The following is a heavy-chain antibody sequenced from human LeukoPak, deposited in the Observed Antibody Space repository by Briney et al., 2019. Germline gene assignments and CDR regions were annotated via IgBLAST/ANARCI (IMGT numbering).Heavy chain of an antibody. D-gene: IGHD1-1*01. J-gene: IGHJ4*02. CDR2: INGDDT. V-gene: IGHV3-23*01. CDR1: GFTVSTCA. CDR3: ASRPGPGLGPLDY. Sequence: PGGSLRLSYAASGFTVSTCAMSWARRSPGEGLEWVSFINGDDTYYTDSVRGRFTISRDNSKNTLYLQMNSLRVEDTAVYFCASRPGPGLGPLDYWGQGTLVTVSS.